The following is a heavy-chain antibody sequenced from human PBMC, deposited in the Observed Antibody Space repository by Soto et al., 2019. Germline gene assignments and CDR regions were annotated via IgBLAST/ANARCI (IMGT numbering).Heavy chain of an antibody. CDR2: INHSGST. J-gene: IGHJ6*01. Sequence: SETLSLTCAFYVGPFSGYYWSCIRHPPGKWLEWIGEINHSGSTNYNPSLKSRVTISVDTSKNQLSLKLSSVTAADTAVYYCARGLRFLEWFYGMEVWGQGTTVSVS. CDR3: ARGLRFLEWFYGMEV. CDR1: VGPFSGYY. D-gene: IGHD3-3*01. V-gene: IGHV4-34*01.